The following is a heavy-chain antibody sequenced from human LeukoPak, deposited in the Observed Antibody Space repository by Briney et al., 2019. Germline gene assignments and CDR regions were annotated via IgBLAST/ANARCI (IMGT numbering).Heavy chain of an antibody. CDR1: GGSISSSSYS. V-gene: IGHV4-39*01. CDR3: ARSLGLXYXGMDV. Sequence: SETLSLTCTVSGGSISSSSYSWGWIRQPPGKGLEWIGSIYYSGSTYYNPSLKSRVTISVDTSKNQFSLKLSSVTAADTAVYYCARSLGLXYXGMDVWGQGTTVTVS. CDR2: IYYSGST. J-gene: IGHJ6*01.